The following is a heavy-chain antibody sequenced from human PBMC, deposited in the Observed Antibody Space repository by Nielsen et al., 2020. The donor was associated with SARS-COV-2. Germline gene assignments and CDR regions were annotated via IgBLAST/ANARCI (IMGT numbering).Heavy chain of an antibody. CDR3: ARFYYGSGMGYYYGMDV. CDR1: GFTFDDYG. D-gene: IGHD3-10*01. J-gene: IGHJ6*02. V-gene: IGHV3-20*01. Sequence: GESLKISCAASGFTFDDYGMSWVRQAPGKGLEWVSGINWNGGSTGYADSVKGRFTISRDNAKNSLYLQMNSLRAEDTALYHCARFYYGSGMGYYYGMDVWGQGTTVTVSS. CDR2: INWNGGST.